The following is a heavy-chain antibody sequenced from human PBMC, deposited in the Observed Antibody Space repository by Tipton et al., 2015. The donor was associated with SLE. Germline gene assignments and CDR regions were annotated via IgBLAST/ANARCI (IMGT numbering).Heavy chain of an antibody. J-gene: IGHJ4*02. Sequence: SLRLSCAASGFTFSSYAMSWVRQAPGKGLEWVSAISGSGGSTYYADSVKGRFTISRDNSKNTLYLQMNSLRAEDTAVYYCAKDRLITGTNGGFFDYWGQGTLVTVSS. D-gene: IGHD1/OR15-1a*01. CDR2: ISGSGGST. V-gene: IGHV3-23*01. CDR3: AKDRLITGTNGGFFDY. CDR1: GFTFSSYA.